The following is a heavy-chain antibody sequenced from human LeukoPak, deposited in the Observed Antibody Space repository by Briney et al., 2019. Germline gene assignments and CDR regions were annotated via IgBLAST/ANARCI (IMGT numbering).Heavy chain of an antibody. V-gene: IGHV3-21*01. CDR1: GFTFSRYS. D-gene: IGHD3-22*01. CDR2: IGSSSNYI. Sequence: GGSLRLSCAASGFTFSRYSMNWVRQAPGKGLEWVSSIGSSSNYIYYADSVKGRFTISRDNAKNSLYLQMNSLRAEDTAVYYCARGYDSSGYLFQHWGQGTLVTVSS. J-gene: IGHJ1*01. CDR3: ARGYDSSGYLFQH.